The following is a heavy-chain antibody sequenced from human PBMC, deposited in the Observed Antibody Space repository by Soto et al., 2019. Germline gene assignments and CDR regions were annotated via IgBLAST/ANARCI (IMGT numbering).Heavy chain of an antibody. CDR1: GASITTYY. V-gene: IGHV4-59*01. CDR2: ISYSGST. CDR3: ARDWDSSGLFDP. J-gene: IGHJ5*02. Sequence: ETLSLTCSVSGASITTYYWSWIRQPPGKGLEWIGSISYSGSTKYNPSLESRVMISLDTSKNQFSLRLTSVTAADTALYYCARDWDSSGLFDPWGQGALVTVSS. D-gene: IGHD3-10*01.